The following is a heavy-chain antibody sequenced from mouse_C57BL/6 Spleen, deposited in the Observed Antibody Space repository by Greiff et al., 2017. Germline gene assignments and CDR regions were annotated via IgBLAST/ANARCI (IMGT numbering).Heavy chain of an antibody. Sequence: EVKLQESGGGLVQPGGSMKLSCVASGFTFSNYWMNWVRQSPEKGLEWVAQIRLKSDNYATHYAESVKGRFTISRDDSKSSVYLQMNNLRAEDTGIYYCTGSNWDGAMDYWGQGTSVTVSS. CDR2: IRLKSDNYAT. D-gene: IGHD4-1*01. CDR1: GFTFSNYW. CDR3: TGSNWDGAMDY. V-gene: IGHV6-3*01. J-gene: IGHJ4*01.